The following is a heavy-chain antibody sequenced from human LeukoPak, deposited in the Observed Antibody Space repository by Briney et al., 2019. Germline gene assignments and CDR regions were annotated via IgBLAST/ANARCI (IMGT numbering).Heavy chain of an antibody. CDR3: PRQTGSGLFILP. J-gene: IGHJ4*02. V-gene: IGHV4-34*01. D-gene: IGHD3/OR15-3a*01. CDR1: GGSFRGYY. CDR2: IYYSGNT. Sequence: SETLSLTCAVYGGSFRGYYWSWIRQPPEKGLEWIGSIYYSGNTYYNASLKSQVSISIDTSKNQFSLRLTSVTAADTAVYYCPRQTGSGLFILPGGQGTLVTVSS.